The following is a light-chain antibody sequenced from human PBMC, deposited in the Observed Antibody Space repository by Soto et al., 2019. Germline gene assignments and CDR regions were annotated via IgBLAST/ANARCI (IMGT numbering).Light chain of an antibody. V-gene: IGLV1-47*01. CDR1: SSNIGSNY. CDR2: RNI. J-gene: IGLJ2*01. Sequence: QSVLTQPASASGTPGQRVTISCSGSSSNIGSNYVYWYQQLPVTAPKLLIYRNIQRPSGVPDRFSGSKSGTSASLAISGLRSEDEADYYCAAWDDSLSGVVFGGGTQLTVL. CDR3: AAWDDSLSGVV.